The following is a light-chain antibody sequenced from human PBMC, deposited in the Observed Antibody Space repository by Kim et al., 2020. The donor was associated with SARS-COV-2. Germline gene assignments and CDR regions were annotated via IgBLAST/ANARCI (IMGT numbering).Light chain of an antibody. J-gene: IGLJ2*01. CDR2: QDK. CDR1: QLGDKY. CDR3: QAWDTTVV. V-gene: IGLV3-1*01. Sequence: SYELTQPPSVSVSPGQTASITCSGDQLGDKYVCWYQQRPGQSPVLVIYQDKNRPSGIPERFSGSNSGNTATLTISGTQAMDEADYYGQAWDTTVVFGGGT.